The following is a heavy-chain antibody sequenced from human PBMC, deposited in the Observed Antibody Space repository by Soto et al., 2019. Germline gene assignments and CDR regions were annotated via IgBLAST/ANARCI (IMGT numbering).Heavy chain of an antibody. V-gene: IGHV1-69*01. Sequence: QVQLVQSGAEVKKPGSSVKVSCKASGGTFSSYAISWVRQAPGQGLEWMGGIIPIFGTANYAQKFQGRVTITADESTSTAYMALSSLRAEDTAGDYCARVLRFGYFDFDYWGQGTLVTVSS. CDR2: IIPIFGTA. CDR3: ARVLRFGYFDFDY. J-gene: IGHJ4*02. CDR1: GGTFSSYA. D-gene: IGHD3-10*01.